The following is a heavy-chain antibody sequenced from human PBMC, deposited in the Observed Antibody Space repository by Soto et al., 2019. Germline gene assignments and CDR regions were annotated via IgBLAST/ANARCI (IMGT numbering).Heavy chain of an antibody. CDR1: GGSFSGYY. CDR3: ARGLSTVTTGGHFDY. CDR2: INHSGST. V-gene: IGHV4-34*01. Sequence: PSETLSLTCAVYGGSFSGYYWSWIRQPPGKGLEWIGEINHSGSTNYNPSLKSRVTISVDTSKNQFSLKLSSVTAADTAVYYCARGLSTVTTGGHFDYWGQGTLVTVLL. J-gene: IGHJ4*02. D-gene: IGHD4-17*01.